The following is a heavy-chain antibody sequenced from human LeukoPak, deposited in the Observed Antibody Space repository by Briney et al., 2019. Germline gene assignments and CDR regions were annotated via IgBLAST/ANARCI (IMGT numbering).Heavy chain of an antibody. D-gene: IGHD3-10*01. CDR2: INHSGST. Sequence: PSETLSLTCAVYGGSFSGYYWSWIRQPPGKGLEWIGEINHSGSTNYNPSLKSRVTISVDTSKNQFSLKLSSVTAADTAVYYCARRPSYGSGSYLGYWGQGTLVTVSS. CDR3: ARRPSYGSGSYLGY. J-gene: IGHJ4*02. V-gene: IGHV4-34*01. CDR1: GGSFSGYY.